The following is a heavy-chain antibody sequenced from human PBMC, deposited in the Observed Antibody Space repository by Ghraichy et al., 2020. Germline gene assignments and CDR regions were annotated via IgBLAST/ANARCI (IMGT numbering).Heavy chain of an antibody. D-gene: IGHD3-3*01. Sequence: SVKVSRKASGGTFSSYAISWVRQAPGQGLEWMGGIIPIFGTANYAQKFQGRVTITADESTSTAYMELSSLRSEDTAVYYCARDGKRITIFGVVMDHAFDIWGQGTMVTVSS. J-gene: IGHJ3*02. CDR3: ARDGKRITIFGVVMDHAFDI. V-gene: IGHV1-69*13. CDR1: GGTFSSYA. CDR2: IIPIFGTA.